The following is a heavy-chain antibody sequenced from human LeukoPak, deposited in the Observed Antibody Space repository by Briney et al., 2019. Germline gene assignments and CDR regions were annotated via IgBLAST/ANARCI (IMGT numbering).Heavy chain of an antibody. Sequence: PSETLSLTCTFSGGSISSYYWGWIRQPPGKGLEWIGSIYYSGSTYYNPSLRSRVTISVDTSKNQFSLRLGSVTAADTAVYYCARVQSRLSWFDPWGQGTLVTVSS. CDR1: GGSISSYY. CDR3: ARVQSRLSWFDP. CDR2: IYYSGST. V-gene: IGHV4-39*07. J-gene: IGHJ5*02.